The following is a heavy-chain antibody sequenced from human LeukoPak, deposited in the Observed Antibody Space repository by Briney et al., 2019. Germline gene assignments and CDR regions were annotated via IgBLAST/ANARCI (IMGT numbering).Heavy chain of an antibody. V-gene: IGHV3-11*01. CDR3: ARDPTGYSSGWVFDY. CDR1: GFTFSDYY. Sequence: GGSLRLSCTASGFTFSDYYMSWIRQAPGKGLEWCSYISSSGSTIYYADSVKGRFTISRDNAKNSLYLQMNSLRAEDTAVYYCARDPTGYSSGWVFDYWGQGTLVTVSS. CDR2: ISSSGSTI. J-gene: IGHJ4*02. D-gene: IGHD6-19*01.